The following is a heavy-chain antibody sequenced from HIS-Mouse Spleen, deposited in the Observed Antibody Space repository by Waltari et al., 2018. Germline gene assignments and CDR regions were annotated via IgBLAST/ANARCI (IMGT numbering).Heavy chain of an antibody. CDR2: ISYDGSNK. J-gene: IGHJ6*02. CDR3: AREYSSSWYYYYGMDV. Sequence: FTFSSYAMHWVRQAPGKGLEWVAVISYDGSNKYYADSVKGRFTISRDNSKNTLYLQMNSLRAEDTAVYYCAREYSSSWYYYYGMDVWGQGTTVTVSS. D-gene: IGHD6-13*01. CDR1: FTFSSYA. V-gene: IGHV3-30-3*01.